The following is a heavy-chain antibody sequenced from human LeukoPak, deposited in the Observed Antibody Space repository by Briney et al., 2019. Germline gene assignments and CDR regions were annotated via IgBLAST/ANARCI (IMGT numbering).Heavy chain of an antibody. CDR2: INHSGST. CDR3: ARRRFGELSSWWGY. J-gene: IGHJ4*02. D-gene: IGHD3-10*01. V-gene: IGHV4-34*01. CDR1: GGSISGYY. Sequence: SETLSLTCTVSGGSISGYYWSWIRQPPGKGLEWIGEINHSGSTNYNPSLKSRVTISVDTSKNQFSLKLSSVTAADTAVYYCARRRFGELSSWWGYWGQGTLVTVSS.